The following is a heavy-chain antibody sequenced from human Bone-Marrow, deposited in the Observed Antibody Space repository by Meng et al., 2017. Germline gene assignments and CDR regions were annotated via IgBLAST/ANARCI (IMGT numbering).Heavy chain of an antibody. Sequence: SETLSPTCAVYGGSSSGYYWSWILQPPGKGLEWIGEINHSGSTNYNLSPKSRVTISVDTSKNQFSLKLSSVTAADTAVYSCATRFRRNSSGRQQRGYFDYWGQGTLVTVSS. D-gene: IGHD6-19*01. CDR2: INHSGST. CDR3: ATRFRRNSSGRQQRGYFDY. V-gene: IGHV4-34*01. J-gene: IGHJ4*02. CDR1: GGSSSGYY.